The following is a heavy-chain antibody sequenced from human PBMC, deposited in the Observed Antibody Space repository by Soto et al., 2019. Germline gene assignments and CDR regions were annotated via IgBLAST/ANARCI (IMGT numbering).Heavy chain of an antibody. CDR2: IIPIFGTA. J-gene: IGHJ5*02. Sequence: QVQLVQSGAEVKKPGSSVKVSCKASGGTFSSYAISWVRQAPGQGLEWMGGIIPIFGTANYAQKFQGRVTITADESTSTAYVELSSLRSEDTAVYYCARALTIFGVVTSNNWFDPWGQGTLVTVSS. CDR3: ARALTIFGVVTSNNWFDP. CDR1: GGTFSSYA. D-gene: IGHD3-3*01. V-gene: IGHV1-69*01.